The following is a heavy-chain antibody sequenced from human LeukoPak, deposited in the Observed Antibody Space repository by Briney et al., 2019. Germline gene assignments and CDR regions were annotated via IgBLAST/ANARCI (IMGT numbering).Heavy chain of an antibody. Sequence: SETLSLTCTVSGGSISSYYWSWIRQPPGKGLEWIGYIYYSGSTNYNPSLKSRVTISVDTSKIQFSLKLSSVPAADAAVYYCARVGYYYNSGYHDAFDIWGQGTMVTVPS. J-gene: IGHJ3*02. V-gene: IGHV4-59*01. CDR3: ARVGYYYNSGYHDAFDI. CDR2: IYYSGST. CDR1: GGSISSYY. D-gene: IGHD3-22*01.